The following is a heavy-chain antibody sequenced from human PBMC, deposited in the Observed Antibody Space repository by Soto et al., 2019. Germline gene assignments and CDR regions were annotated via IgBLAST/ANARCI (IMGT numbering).Heavy chain of an antibody. CDR2: IIPILGIA. CDR1: GGTFSSYT. CDR3: AREEGGSCYLDVCAFDI. D-gene: IGHD2-15*01. J-gene: IGHJ3*02. Sequence: SVKVSCKASGGTFSSYTISWVRQAPGQGLEWMGRIIPILGIANYAQKFQGRVTITADKSTSTAYMELSSLRSEDTAVYYCAREEGGSCYLDVCAFDIWGQGTMVTVSS. V-gene: IGHV1-69*04.